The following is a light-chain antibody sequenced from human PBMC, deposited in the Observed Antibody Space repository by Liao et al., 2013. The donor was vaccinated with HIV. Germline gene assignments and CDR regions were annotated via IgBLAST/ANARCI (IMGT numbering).Light chain of an antibody. J-gene: IGLJ1*01. Sequence: SYELTQSPSVSVSPGQTASITCSGDNLGDKHASWYQQKPGQSPVLVIYQDRKRPSGVPGRFSGSNSENTATLTISGAQAMDEADYYCQAWDSSTAYVFGSGTKLAVL. CDR2: QDR. CDR3: QAWDSSTAYV. CDR1: NLGDKH. V-gene: IGLV3-1*01.